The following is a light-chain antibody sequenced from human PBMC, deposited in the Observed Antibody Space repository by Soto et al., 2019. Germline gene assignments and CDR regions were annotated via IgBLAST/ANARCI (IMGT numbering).Light chain of an antibody. CDR1: SSNIGRNY. V-gene: IGLV1-47*01. CDR2: RSN. J-gene: IGLJ3*02. CDR3: AVWDASLSAWV. Sequence: QSVLTQPPSASGTPGQRVTISCSGTSSNIGRNYVYWYQQLPGTAPKLVIHRSNQQPSGVPDRFSGSKSGTSASLAISGLRSEDEADYYCAVWDASLSAWVFGGGTKLTVL.